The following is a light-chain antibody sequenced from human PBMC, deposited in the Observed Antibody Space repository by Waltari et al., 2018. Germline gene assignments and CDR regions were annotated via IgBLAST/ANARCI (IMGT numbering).Light chain of an antibody. V-gene: IGLV1-40*01. CDR3: QSYDTSLGVV. CDR2: GVN. CDR1: WSNTGAGYD. J-gene: IGLJ2*01. Sequence: QSVLTQPPSVSGAPGQRVTISCTGSWSNTGAGYDVHWYQQLPGKAPTLLVYGVNTLPPGVPDRFFGSKSGTSASLAIPGLQPEDEADYYCQSYDTSLGVVFGGGTKLTVL.